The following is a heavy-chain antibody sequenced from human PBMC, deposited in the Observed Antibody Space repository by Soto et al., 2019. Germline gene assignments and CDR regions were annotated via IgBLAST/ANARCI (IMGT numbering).Heavy chain of an antibody. CDR3: AIGTFGRGWES. V-gene: IGHV3-23*01. CDR1: GFSFSNYG. D-gene: IGHD3-16*01. Sequence: EAQLLESGGGLVQPGGSLRLSCAASGFSFSNYGLNWVRQAPGKGLEWVSGMSGSTGTTDYADSVKGRFTISRDNLKNTLYVQMNSLRGEDPAVYYCAIGTFGRGWESWGQGTLVAVSS. J-gene: IGHJ4*02. CDR2: MSGSTGTT.